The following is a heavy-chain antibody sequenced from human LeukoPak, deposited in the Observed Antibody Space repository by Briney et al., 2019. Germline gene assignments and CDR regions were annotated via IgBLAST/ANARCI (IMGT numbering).Heavy chain of an antibody. CDR2: ISAYNGNT. V-gene: IGHV1-18*01. CDR1: GYTFTSYG. J-gene: IGHJ4*02. Sequence: ASVKVSCKASGYTFTSYGISWARQAPGQGLEWMGWISAYNGNTNYAQKLQGRVTMTTDTSTSTAYMELRSLRSDDTAVYYCARDPGEYGGNVAFDYWGQGTLVTVSS. D-gene: IGHD4-23*01. CDR3: ARDPGEYGGNVAFDY.